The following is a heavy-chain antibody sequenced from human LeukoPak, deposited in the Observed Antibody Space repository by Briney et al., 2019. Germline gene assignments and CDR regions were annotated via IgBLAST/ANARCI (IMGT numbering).Heavy chain of an antibody. CDR2: ISYDGSNK. V-gene: IGHV3-30*04. CDR3: ARDLTGTPNIVRFDP. J-gene: IGHJ5*02. CDR1: GFTFSSYA. D-gene: IGHD1-14*01. Sequence: GGSLRLSCAASGFTFSSYAIHWVRQAPGKGLEWVAVISYDGSNKYYADSVKGRFTISRDNSKNTLYLQMNSLRAEDTAVYYCARDLTGTPNIVRFDPWGQGTLVTVSS.